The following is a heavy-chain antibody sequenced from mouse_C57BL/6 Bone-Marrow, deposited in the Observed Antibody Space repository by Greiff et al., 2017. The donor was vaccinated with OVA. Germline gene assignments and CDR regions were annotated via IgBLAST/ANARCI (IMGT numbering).Heavy chain of an antibody. J-gene: IGHJ3*01. D-gene: IGHD2-3*01. Sequence: EVKLMESGPGLAKPSQTLSLTCSVTGYSITSDYWNWIRKFPGNKLEYMGYISYSGSTYYNPSLKSRISITRDTSKNQYYLQLNSVTTEDTATYYCASHDGYYPAWFAYWGQGTLVTVSA. CDR1: GYSITSDY. V-gene: IGHV3-8*01. CDR3: ASHDGYYPAWFAY. CDR2: ISYSGST.